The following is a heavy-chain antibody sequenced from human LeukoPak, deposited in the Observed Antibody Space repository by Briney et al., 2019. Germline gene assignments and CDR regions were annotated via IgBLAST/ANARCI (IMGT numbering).Heavy chain of an antibody. CDR3: AREKYGHYSPLFDP. J-gene: IGHJ5*02. V-gene: IGHV4-59*01. D-gene: IGHD4-17*01. CDR2: VYYRGNT. CDR1: GDSISPYY. Sequence: SETLSLTCSVSGDSISPYYWSWIRQPPGKGLEWIGFVYYRGNTNYNPSLKSRVTISVDTSKNQFSLKLNSVTAADTAVYYCAREKYGHYSPLFDPWGQGTLVTVSS.